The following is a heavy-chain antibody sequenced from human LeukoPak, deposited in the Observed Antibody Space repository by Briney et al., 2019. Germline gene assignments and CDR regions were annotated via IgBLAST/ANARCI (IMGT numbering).Heavy chain of an antibody. Sequence: PSETLSLTCTVSGGSINSGGYYWSWIRQPPGKGLEWIGYIYHSGSTYYNPSLKSRVTISVDRSKNQFSLKLSSVTAADTAVYYCARGNPNPTIFGVVITNFDYWGQGTLVTVSS. D-gene: IGHD3-3*01. J-gene: IGHJ4*02. CDR1: GGSINSGGYY. CDR2: IYHSGST. V-gene: IGHV4-30-2*01. CDR3: ARGNPNPTIFGVVITNFDY.